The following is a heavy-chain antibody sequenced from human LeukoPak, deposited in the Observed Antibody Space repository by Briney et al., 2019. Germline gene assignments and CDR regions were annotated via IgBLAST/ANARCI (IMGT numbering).Heavy chain of an antibody. CDR2: IYSGGST. V-gene: IGHV3-66*01. D-gene: IGHD2-15*01. CDR3: ARYCSGGSCYD. Sequence: PGGSLRLSCAASGFTVSSNYMSWVRQAPGKGLEWVSVIYSGGSTSYADFVKGRFTISRDNSKNTLYLQMNSLRAEDTAVYYCARYCSGGSCYDWGQGTLVTVSS. CDR1: GFTVSSNY. J-gene: IGHJ4*02.